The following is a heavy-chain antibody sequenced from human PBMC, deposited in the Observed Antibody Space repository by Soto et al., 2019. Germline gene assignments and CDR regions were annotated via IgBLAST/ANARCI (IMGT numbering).Heavy chain of an antibody. CDR2: IYYSGNT. V-gene: IGHV4-39*01. J-gene: IGHJ5*02. CDR3: ARRSGYFFHWFDP. CDR1: GGSISSSSYY. Sequence: QLQLQESGPGLVKPSETLSLTCTVSGGSISSSSYYWGWIRQPPGKGLEWIGHIYYSGNTYYNPSLKSRVTISVDTSKNQFSLKLSSVTAADTAVYYCARRSGYFFHWFDPWGQGTLVTVSS. D-gene: IGHD3-3*01.